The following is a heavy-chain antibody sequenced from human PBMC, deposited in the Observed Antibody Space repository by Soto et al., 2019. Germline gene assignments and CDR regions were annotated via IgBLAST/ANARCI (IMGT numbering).Heavy chain of an antibody. CDR3: ARGGGVGVAGSAAFDM. J-gene: IGHJ3*02. Sequence: QLHLVQSGAVVKKPGASVTVSCSASGYPVTAYYMHWVRQAPGRGLEWMGGINPATGAAKYTQTFQGRVTMTRETSTSTVFMELSGLTSEDPAVFYCARGGGVGVAGSAAFDMWGQGTVVTVSS. CDR2: INPATGAA. D-gene: IGHD3-3*01. CDR1: GYPVTAYY. V-gene: IGHV1-2*02.